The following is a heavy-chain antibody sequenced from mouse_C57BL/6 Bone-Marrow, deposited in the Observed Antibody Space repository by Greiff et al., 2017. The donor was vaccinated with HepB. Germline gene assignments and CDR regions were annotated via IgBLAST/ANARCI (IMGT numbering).Heavy chain of an antibody. Sequence: VQRVESGPGLVQPSQSLSITCTVSGFSLTSYGVHWVRQSPGKGLEWLGVIWRGGSTDYNAAFMSRLSITKDNSKSQVFFKMNSLQADDTAIYYCASRANWDVYYAMDYWGQGTSVTVSS. V-gene: IGHV2-5*01. CDR2: IWRGGST. J-gene: IGHJ4*01. CDR3: ASRANWDVYYAMDY. CDR1: GFSLTSYG. D-gene: IGHD4-1*01.